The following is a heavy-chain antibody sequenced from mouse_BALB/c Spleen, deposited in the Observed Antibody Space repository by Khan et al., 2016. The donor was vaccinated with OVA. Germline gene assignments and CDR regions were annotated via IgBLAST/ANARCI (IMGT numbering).Heavy chain of an antibody. D-gene: IGHD2-14*01. J-gene: IGHJ3*01. CDR3: ARQNYRYSWFAY. Sequence: EVELVESGGGLVQPGESLKLSCESNEYEFPSHDMSWVRKTPEKRLALVAAINSDGGSTYYPDTMERRFIISRDNTKKTLYLQMSSQRSEDTALYYCARQNYRYSWFAYWGQGTLVTVSA. CDR1: EYEFPSHD. CDR2: INSDGGST. V-gene: IGHV5-2*01.